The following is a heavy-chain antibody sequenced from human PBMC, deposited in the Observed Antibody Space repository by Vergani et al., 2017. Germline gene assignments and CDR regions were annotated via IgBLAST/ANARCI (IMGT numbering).Heavy chain of an antibody. CDR2: IYSTGST. V-gene: IGHV4-31*03. CDR3: ARMGGYDEGDAFRIGYFDS. CDR1: GDSISSGVYY. J-gene: IGHJ4*02. D-gene: IGHD3-22*01. Sequence: QVQLQESGPGLVKPSQTLSLTCRVSGDSISSGVYYWNWIRQHPGKGLEWIGYIYSTGSTHHNPSLRRRINMSVDTSKNQFSLKLNSVTAADTAMYYCARMGGYDEGDAFRIGYFDSWGPGSLVTVSS.